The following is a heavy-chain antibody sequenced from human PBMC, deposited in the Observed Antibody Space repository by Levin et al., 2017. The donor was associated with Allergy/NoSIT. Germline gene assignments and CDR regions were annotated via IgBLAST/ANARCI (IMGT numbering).Heavy chain of an antibody. J-gene: IGHJ5*02. V-gene: IGHV1-2*02. Sequence: ASVKVSCKASGYTFTGYYMHWVRQAPGQGLEWMGWINPNSGGTNYAQKFQGRVTMTRDTSISTAYMELSRLRSDDTAVYYCARTGYCSGGSCYFISWGQGTLVTVSS. CDR3: ARTGYCSGGSCYFIS. CDR2: INPNSGGT. CDR1: GYTFTGYY. D-gene: IGHD2-15*01.